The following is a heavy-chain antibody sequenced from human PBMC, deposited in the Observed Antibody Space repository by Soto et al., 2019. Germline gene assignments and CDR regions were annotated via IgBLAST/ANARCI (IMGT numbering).Heavy chain of an antibody. V-gene: IGHV3-23*01. CDR3: AKVGSSSSLLDP. Sequence: PGGSLRLSCAASGFTFSSYAMSWVRQAPGKGLEWASAISGSGGSTYYADSVKGRFTISRDNSKNTLYLQMNSLRAEDTAVYYCAKVGSSSSLLDPWGQGTLVTVSS. CDR1: GFTFSSYA. CDR2: ISGSGGST. D-gene: IGHD6-6*01. J-gene: IGHJ5*02.